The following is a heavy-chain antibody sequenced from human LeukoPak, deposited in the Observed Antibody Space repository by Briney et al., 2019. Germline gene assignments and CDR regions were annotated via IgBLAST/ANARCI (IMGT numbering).Heavy chain of an antibody. V-gene: IGHV3-7*01. CDR1: GFTFSSYW. D-gene: IGHD5-18*01. Sequence: GGSLRLSCAASGFTFSSYWMSWVRRAPGKGLEWVANIKQDGSEKYYVDSVKGRFTISRDNAKNSLYLQMNSLRAEDTAVYYCARGGFVDTAMVDTYYFDYWGQGTLVTVSS. CDR2: IKQDGSEK. J-gene: IGHJ4*02. CDR3: ARGGFVDTAMVDTYYFDY.